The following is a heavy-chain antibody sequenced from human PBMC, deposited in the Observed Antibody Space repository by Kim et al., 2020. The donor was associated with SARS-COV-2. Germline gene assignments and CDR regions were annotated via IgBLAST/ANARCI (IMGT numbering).Heavy chain of an antibody. CDR3: ARGPETLLWFGSEWGWFDP. CDR1: GGSFSGYY. V-gene: IGHV4-34*01. J-gene: IGHJ5*02. Sequence: SETLSLTCAVYGGSFSGYYWSWIRQPPGKGLEWIGEINHSGSTNYNPSLKSRVTISVDTSKNQFSLKLSSVTAADTAVYYCARGPETLLWFGSEWGWFDPWGQGTLVTVSS. D-gene: IGHD3-10*01. CDR2: INHSGST.